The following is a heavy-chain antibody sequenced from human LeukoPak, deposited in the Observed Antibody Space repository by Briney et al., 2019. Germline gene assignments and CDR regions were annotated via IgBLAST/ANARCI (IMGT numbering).Heavy chain of an antibody. D-gene: IGHD3-22*01. Sequence: GGSLRLSCGASGFTFNSYAMNWVRQAPGKGLEWVSSISSSSSYIYYADSVKGRFTISRDNAKNSLYLQMNSLRAEDTAVYYCARPRYYDSRGYYEWGQGTLVTVSS. CDR2: ISSSSSYI. CDR1: GFTFNSYA. J-gene: IGHJ4*02. CDR3: ARPRYYDSRGYYE. V-gene: IGHV3-21*01.